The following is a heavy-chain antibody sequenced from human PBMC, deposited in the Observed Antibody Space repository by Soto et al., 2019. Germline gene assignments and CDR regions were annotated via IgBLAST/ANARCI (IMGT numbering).Heavy chain of an antibody. CDR2: IFHSGNT. D-gene: IGHD3-10*01. V-gene: IGHV4-30-4*01. J-gene: IGHJ4*02. CDR1: GGSISNDNYY. Sequence: SETLSLTCTVSGGSISNDNYYWSWIRQHPEKGLEWIGYIFHSGNTYYDPSLRSRLVISTDTSKNQFSLKLGSVTAADTAVYYCAREGPYGSGSPAFDYWGQGTLVTVSS. CDR3: AREGPYGSGSPAFDY.